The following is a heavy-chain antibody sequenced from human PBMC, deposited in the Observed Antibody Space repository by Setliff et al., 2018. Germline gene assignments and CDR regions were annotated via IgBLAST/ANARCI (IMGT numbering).Heavy chain of an antibody. Sequence: PGGSLRLSCAASGFTFSSYAMSWVRQAPGKGLEWVSAISGSGGSTYYADSVKGRFTISRDNSKNTLFLQMLSLRVEDTAVYYCARAQAAYNWNYYVLGYWGQGTLVTVSS. CDR1: GFTFSSYA. J-gene: IGHJ4*02. V-gene: IGHV3-23*01. CDR2: ISGSGGST. D-gene: IGHD1-7*01. CDR3: ARAQAAYNWNYYVLGY.